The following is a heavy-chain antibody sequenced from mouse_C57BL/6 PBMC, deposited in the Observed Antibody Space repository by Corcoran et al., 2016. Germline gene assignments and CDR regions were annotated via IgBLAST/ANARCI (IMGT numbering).Heavy chain of an antibody. CDR1: GYAFSSYW. V-gene: IGHV1-80*01. J-gene: IGHJ4*01. CDR2: IYPGDGDT. CDR3: ARGITTVVAPMDY. Sequence: QVQLQQSGAELVKPGASVKISCKASGYAFSSYWMNWVKQRPGKGLEWIGQIYPGDGDTNYNGKFKGKATLTADKSSSTVYMQLSSLTSEDSAVYFCARGITTVVAPMDYWGQGTSVTVSS. D-gene: IGHD1-1*01.